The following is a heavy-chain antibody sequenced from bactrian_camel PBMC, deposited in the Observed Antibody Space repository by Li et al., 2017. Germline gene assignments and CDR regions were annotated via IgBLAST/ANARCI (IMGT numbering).Heavy chain of an antibody. CDR2: IDTEGGT. CDR1: GFTFSNYW. CDR3: AKDSWYENSWHLSY. Sequence: HVQLVESGGGLVQPGGTLSLSCSASGFTFSNYWMLWVRQVTGRGLEWVSAIDTEGGTYYADSVKGRFTISRDNDANTVNLQLNNLKTEDTAIYYCAKDSWYENSWHLSYWGQGTQVTVS. D-gene: IGHD7*01. V-gene: IGHV3S1*01. J-gene: IGHJ4*01.